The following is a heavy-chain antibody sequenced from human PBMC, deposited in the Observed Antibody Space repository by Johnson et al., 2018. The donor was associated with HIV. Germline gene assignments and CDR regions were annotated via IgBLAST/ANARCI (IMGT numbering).Heavy chain of an antibody. CDR3: ARPYPGSASVYRDAFDI. Sequence: QMLLVESGGGLVEPGGSLRLSCAASGFTFNDYYMTWIRQAPGKGLEWISYISNSGSTADYADSVKGRFTISRDNTKSSLYLQMNSLRAEDTAVYYCARPYPGSASVYRDAFDIWGPGTLVTVSS. D-gene: IGHD4-11*01. V-gene: IGHV3-11*04. CDR2: ISNSGSTA. J-gene: IGHJ3*02. CDR1: GFTFNDYY.